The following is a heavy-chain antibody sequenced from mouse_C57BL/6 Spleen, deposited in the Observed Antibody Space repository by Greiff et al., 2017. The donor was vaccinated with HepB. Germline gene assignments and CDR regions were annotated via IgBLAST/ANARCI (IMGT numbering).Heavy chain of an antibody. CDR2: IDPENGDT. Sequence: EVQLQQSGAELVRPGASVKLSCTASGFNIQDDYMHWVKQRPEQGLEWIGWIDPENGDTEYASKFQGKATITADTSSNTAYLQLSSLTSEDTAVYYCGLALITTVEFAYWGQGTLVTVSA. J-gene: IGHJ3*01. CDR1: GFNIQDDY. CDR3: GLALITTVEFAY. V-gene: IGHV14-4*01. D-gene: IGHD1-1*01.